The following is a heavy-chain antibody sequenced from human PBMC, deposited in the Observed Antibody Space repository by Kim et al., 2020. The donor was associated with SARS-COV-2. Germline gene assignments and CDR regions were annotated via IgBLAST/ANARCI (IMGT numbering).Heavy chain of an antibody. CDR3: ARQMSA. J-gene: IGHJ5*02. V-gene: IGHV3-48*04. CDR2: ITSTSSTI. Sequence: GGSLRLSCAASGFTFSSYNMNWVRQAPGKGLEWVSYITSTSSTIYYADSVKGRFTISRDNAKNSLYLQMNSLRAEDTAIYYCARQMSAWGQGTLVTVSS. CDR1: GFTFSSYN.